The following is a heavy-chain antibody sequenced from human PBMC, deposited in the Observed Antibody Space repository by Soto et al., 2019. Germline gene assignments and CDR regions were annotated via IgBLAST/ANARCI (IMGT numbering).Heavy chain of an antibody. CDR3: AKVQGGSWYEIDY. CDR2: ISGSGGST. Sequence: EVQLLESGGGLVQPGGSLRPSCAASGFTFSNYAVTWVRQAPGKGLEWVSTISGSGGSTYYADSVKGRFTIARDNSKTALYLEMMSVRAEDTAVYYCAKVQGGSWYEIDYWGQGALVTVSS. D-gene: IGHD6-13*01. V-gene: IGHV3-23*01. J-gene: IGHJ4*02. CDR1: GFTFSNYA.